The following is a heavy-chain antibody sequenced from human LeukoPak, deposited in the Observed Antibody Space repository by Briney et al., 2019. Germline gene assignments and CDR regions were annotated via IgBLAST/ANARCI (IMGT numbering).Heavy chain of an antibody. J-gene: IGHJ4*02. CDR1: GFTFSTYW. V-gene: IGHV3-74*01. CDR3: ARDYGEGGYYFDY. D-gene: IGHD4-17*01. Sequence: GGSLRLSCAASGFTFSTYWMHWVRQAPGEGLVWLLRISSDGSSTNYADSVKGRFTISRDNAKNTLYLQMNSLRAEDTAVYYCARDYGEGGYYFDYWGQGTLVTVSS. CDR2: ISSDGSST.